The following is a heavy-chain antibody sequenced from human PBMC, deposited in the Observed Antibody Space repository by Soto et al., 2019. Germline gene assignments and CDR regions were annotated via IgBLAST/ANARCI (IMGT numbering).Heavy chain of an antibody. CDR3: ATRITVFGLLIPPFDP. CDR2: SYYSGTS. Sequence: ETLSLTCTVSGGSIRVQSYYWTWIRQTPGKGLEWVGSSYYSGTSYFNPALKGRVTISVDTSTNQFSLRLTSVTAADTAIYYCATRITVFGLLIPPFDPWGQGTQVTVSS. D-gene: IGHD3-3*01. CDR1: GGSIRVQSYY. J-gene: IGHJ5*02. V-gene: IGHV4-39*01.